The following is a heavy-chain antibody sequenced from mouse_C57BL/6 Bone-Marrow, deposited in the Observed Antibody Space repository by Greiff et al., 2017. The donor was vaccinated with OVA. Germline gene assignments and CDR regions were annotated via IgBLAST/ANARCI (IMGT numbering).Heavy chain of an antibody. V-gene: IGHV1-22*01. J-gene: IGHJ2*01. Sequence: VKLKQSGPELVKPGASVKMSCKASGYTFTDYNMHWVKQSHGKSLEWIGYINPNNGGTSYNQKFKGKATLTVNKSSSKAYIELRSLTSEDSAVYYCARGGDYFCYWGQGTTLTVSS. CDR1: GYTFTDYN. CDR3: ARGGDYFCY. CDR2: INPNNGGT.